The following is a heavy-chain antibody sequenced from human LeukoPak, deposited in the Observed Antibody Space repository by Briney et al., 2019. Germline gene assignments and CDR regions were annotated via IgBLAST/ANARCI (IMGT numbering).Heavy chain of an antibody. CDR1: GFNVRTNF. Sequence: GGSLRLSCVTSGFNVRTNFMSWVRQAPGKGLEWVSVIHSGGDTYYADSVKGRFTISRDNSENTVYLQMSSLRAEDAAVYYCARRDYGKGVYDHWGQGTLVTVSP. D-gene: IGHD4/OR15-4a*01. CDR2: IHSGGDT. J-gene: IGHJ4*02. V-gene: IGHV3-66*01. CDR3: ARRDYGKGVYDH.